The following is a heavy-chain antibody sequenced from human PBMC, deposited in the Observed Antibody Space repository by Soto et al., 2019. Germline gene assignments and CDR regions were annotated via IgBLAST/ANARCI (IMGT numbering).Heavy chain of an antibody. CDR1: GGSISSYF. Sequence: SETLSLTCTVSGGSISSYFWGWIRQPPGKGLEWIGNIYYSGSAYYSPSLKSRVTISVDTSKNQFSLKLSSVTAADTAVYYCARLRAQRFDPWGQGTLVTVSS. V-gene: IGHV4-39*01. CDR2: IYYSGSA. CDR3: ARLRAQRFDP. J-gene: IGHJ5*02.